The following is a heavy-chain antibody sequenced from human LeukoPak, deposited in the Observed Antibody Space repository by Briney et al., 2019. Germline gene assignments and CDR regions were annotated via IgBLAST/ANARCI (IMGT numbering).Heavy chain of an antibody. CDR3: ARCFYDRVSHYRGRYFDS. Sequence: SETLSLTCTVSGGSIASSNHHWGWIRQPPGKGREYIGLIYYTGNTYFNPSLRSRVTISVDTSKNQFSLKLTSVTAADTAVYSWARCFYDRVSHYRGRYFDSWGQGTLVAVSS. CDR1: GGSIASSNHH. J-gene: IGHJ4*02. V-gene: IGHV4-39*01. D-gene: IGHD2/OR15-2a*01. CDR2: IYYTGNT.